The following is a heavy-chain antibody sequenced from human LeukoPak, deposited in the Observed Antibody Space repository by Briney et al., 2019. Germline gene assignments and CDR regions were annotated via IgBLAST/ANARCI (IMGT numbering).Heavy chain of an antibody. CDR2: IYDRGSHYSGTT. D-gene: IGHD1-1*01. Sequence: SETLSLTCTVSGGSINGHYWTWIRQSPGKGLEWIGYIYDRGSHYSGTTNYSPSLKSRVTISIDTSKTHFSLKLTSVTAADTAVYHCARVPLESTTVSYWYFDVWGRGTLVTVSS. CDR1: GGSINGHY. V-gene: IGHV4-59*11. J-gene: IGHJ2*01. CDR3: ARVPLESTTVSYWYFDV.